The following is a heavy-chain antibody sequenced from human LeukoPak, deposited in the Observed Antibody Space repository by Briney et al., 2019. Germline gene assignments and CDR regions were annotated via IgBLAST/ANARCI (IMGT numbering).Heavy chain of an antibody. V-gene: IGHV4-34*01. CDR2: INHSGST. D-gene: IGHD6-19*01. J-gene: IGHJ4*02. CDR1: GGPFSGYY. Sequence: PSETLSLTCAVYGGPFSGYYWSWIRQPPGKGLEWIGEINHSGSTNYNPSLKSRVTISVDTSKNQFSLKLSSVTAADTAVYYCARGPYSSGWYGSHFDYWGQGTLVTVSS. CDR3: ARGPYSSGWYGSHFDY.